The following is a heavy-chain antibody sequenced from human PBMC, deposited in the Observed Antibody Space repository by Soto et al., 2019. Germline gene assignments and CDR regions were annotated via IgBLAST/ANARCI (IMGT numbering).Heavy chain of an antibody. Sequence: QVQLVQSGAEVKKPGASVKVSCKASGYSFTDYHLHWVRQAPGQGLEWLGRNNPKSGGTSTAQKFQGWVTMTTDTSISTASMELTRLTSDDTAIYYCARGDSTDCSNGVCSFFYNHDMDVWGQGTTVTVSS. CDR1: GYSFTDYH. D-gene: IGHD2-8*01. J-gene: IGHJ6*02. CDR3: ARGDSTDCSNGVCSFFYNHDMDV. CDR2: NNPKSGGT. V-gene: IGHV1-2*04.